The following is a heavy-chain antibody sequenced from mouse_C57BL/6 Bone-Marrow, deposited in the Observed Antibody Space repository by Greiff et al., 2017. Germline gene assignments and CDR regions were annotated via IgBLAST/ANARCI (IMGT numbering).Heavy chain of an antibody. CDR2: IDPSDSYT. V-gene: IGHV1-69*01. CDR1: GYTFTSYW. J-gene: IGHJ2*01. Sequence: VQLQQPGAELVMPGASVKLSCKASGYTFTSYWMHWVKQRPGQGLEWIGEIDPSDSYTNYNQKFKGKSTLTVDKSSRTAYMQLSSLTSEDSAVYYCARHYFDYWGQGTTLTVSS. CDR3: ARHYFDY.